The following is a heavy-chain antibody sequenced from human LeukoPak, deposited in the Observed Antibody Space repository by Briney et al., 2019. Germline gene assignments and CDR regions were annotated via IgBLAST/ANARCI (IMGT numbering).Heavy chain of an antibody. D-gene: IGHD6-13*01. Sequence: GGSLRLSCAASGFTVSSNYMSWVRQAPGKGLEWVSVIYSGGSTYYADSVKGRFTISRDSSKNTLYLQMNSLRAEDTAVYYCARYIRNSSSFYYYYYYMDVWGKGTTVTISS. CDR1: GFTVSSNY. J-gene: IGHJ6*03. V-gene: IGHV3-66*01. CDR3: ARYIRNSSSFYYYYYYMDV. CDR2: IYSGGST.